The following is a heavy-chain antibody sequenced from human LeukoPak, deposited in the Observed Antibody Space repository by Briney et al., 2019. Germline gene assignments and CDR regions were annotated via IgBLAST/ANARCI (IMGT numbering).Heavy chain of an antibody. CDR3: ARSNIMITFGGGIVEDYFDY. J-gene: IGHJ4*02. Sequence: PSETLSLTCAVYGGSFSGYYWSWIRQPPGKGLEWIGEINHSGSTNYNPSLKSRVTISVDTSKNQFSLKLSSVTAADTAVYYCARSNIMITFGGGIVEDYFDYWGQGTLVTVSS. CDR2: INHSGST. D-gene: IGHD3-16*02. CDR1: GGSFSGYY. V-gene: IGHV4-34*01.